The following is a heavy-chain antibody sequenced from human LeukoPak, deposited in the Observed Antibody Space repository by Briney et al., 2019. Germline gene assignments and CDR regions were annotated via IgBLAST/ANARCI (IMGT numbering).Heavy chain of an antibody. CDR1: GGSFSGYY. D-gene: IGHD3-10*01. V-gene: IGHV4-34*01. CDR3: ARAKGWYGSGKNWFDP. Sequence: PSETLFLTCAVYGGSFSGYYWSWIRQPPGKGLEWIGEINHSGSTNHNPSLKSRVTISVDTSKNQFSLKLSSVTAADTAVYYCARAKGWYGSGKNWFDPWGQGTLVTVSS. CDR2: INHSGST. J-gene: IGHJ5*02.